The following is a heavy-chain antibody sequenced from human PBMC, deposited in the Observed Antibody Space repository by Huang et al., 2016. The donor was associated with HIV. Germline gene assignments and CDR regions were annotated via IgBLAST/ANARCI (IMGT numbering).Heavy chain of an antibody. Sequence: QVQLVQSGAEVKKPGASVKVSCKASGYSFTTYALHWVGQAHGHRREGGGWINPCNGNQKYSQKFQGRVTITRDTSASTVYMEVSSLTFEDTAVYYCAREFVIFGAPLWPAYWGQGTLISVSS. CDR2: INPCNGNQ. CDR1: GYSFTTYA. D-gene: IGHD2-21*01. V-gene: IGHV1-3*01. CDR3: AREFVIFGAPLWPAY. J-gene: IGHJ4*02.